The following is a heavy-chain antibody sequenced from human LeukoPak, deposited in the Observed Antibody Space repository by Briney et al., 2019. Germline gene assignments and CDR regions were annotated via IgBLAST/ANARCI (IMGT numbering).Heavy chain of an antibody. Sequence: PGGSLRLSCAASGFTFTDAWMSWVRQPPGKGLEWIGEIYHSGSTNYSPSLKSRVTISVDKSKNQFSLKVTSVTAADTAVYYCARVSSGSYYFDSWGQGTLVTVSS. CDR1: GFTFTDAW. D-gene: IGHD1-26*01. J-gene: IGHJ4*02. CDR2: IYHSGST. CDR3: ARVSSGSYYFDS. V-gene: IGHV4-4*02.